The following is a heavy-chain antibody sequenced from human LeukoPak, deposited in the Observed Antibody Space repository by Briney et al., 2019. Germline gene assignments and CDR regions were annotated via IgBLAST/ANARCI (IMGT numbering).Heavy chain of an antibody. CDR1: GGSFNGYY. J-gene: IGHJ4*02. Sequence: SETLSLTCAAHGGSFNGYYWSWIRQPPGKGLEWIGEIHHDGTTKYNPSLKSRVGIVVDTSTHQFSLNLTSVTAADTAVYFCARLRPNGVTRTGPPYWGQGTLVTVSS. CDR3: ARLRPNGVTRTGPPY. V-gene: IGHV4-34*01. D-gene: IGHD2-8*01. CDR2: IHHDGTT.